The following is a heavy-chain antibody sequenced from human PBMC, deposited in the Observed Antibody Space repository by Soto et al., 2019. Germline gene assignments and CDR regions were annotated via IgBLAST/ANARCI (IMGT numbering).Heavy chain of an antibody. CDR2: IRFDGSNT. D-gene: IGHD1-26*01. CDR1: AVTFTGFG. J-gene: IGHJ4*02. V-gene: IGHV3-33*01. CDR3: ARDGVGTTPYCGYFDY. Sequence: QVQLVESGGGVVQPGRSLRLSCAASAVTFTGFGMHWVRQAPGKGLEWVAGIRFDGSNTYYADSVKGRFTISRDNPKNMLYRQRDSLRAEDTSIYYCARDGVGTTPYCGYFDYWGLGTLVTVSS.